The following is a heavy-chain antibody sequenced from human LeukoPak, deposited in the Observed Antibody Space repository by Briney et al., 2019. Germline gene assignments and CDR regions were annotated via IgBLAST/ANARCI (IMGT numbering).Heavy chain of an antibody. Sequence: RGSLRLSCAASGFTFSNYAMSWVRQPPGKGLECVSGNSVRGRSTNYADSVKGRFTISRDNSKNTLYLQMNSLKAEDTAIYYCARGWGGSCDWEFDYWGQGTLVT. CDR1: GFTFSNYA. CDR3: ARGWGGSCDWEFDY. CDR2: NSVRGRST. V-gene: IGHV3-23*01. D-gene: IGHD2-15*01. J-gene: IGHJ4*02.